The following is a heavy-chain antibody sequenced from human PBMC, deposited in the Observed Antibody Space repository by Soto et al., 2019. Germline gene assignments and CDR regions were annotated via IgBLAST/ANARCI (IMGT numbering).Heavy chain of an antibody. CDR3: AKSAPMDAGDKYYYDF. CDR1: GGTFSTFG. Sequence: SVKVSCKASGGTFSTFGISWVRQAPGQGLEWMGGIIPFFGTARYSQKFEDRITITADESTNTVYMDLRSLTSEDTAIYYCAKSAPMDAGDKYYYDFWGQGALVTSPQ. D-gene: IGHD4-17*01. CDR2: IIPFFGTA. V-gene: IGHV1-69*13. J-gene: IGHJ4*02.